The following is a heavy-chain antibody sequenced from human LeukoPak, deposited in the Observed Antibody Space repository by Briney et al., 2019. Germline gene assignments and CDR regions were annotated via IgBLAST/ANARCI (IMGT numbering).Heavy chain of an antibody. J-gene: IGHJ4*02. CDR3: AKGGTTVVDY. CDR2: FYRGDST. CDR1: GFTVSSSY. V-gene: IGHV3-53*01. Sequence: PGGSLRLSCAASGFTVSSSYMYWVRQAPGKGLEWVSFFYRGDSTYYADSVKGRFTISRDNAKNTLYLQMNSLRAEDTAVYYCAKGGTTVVDYWGQGTLVTVSS. D-gene: IGHD4-23*01.